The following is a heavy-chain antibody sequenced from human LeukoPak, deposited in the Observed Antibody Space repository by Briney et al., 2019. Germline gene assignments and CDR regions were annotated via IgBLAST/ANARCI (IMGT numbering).Heavy chain of an antibody. D-gene: IGHD2-2*01. J-gene: IGHJ4*02. CDR1: GYSFTSYW. CDR2: INPNDGDT. Sequence: KPGESLKISCKGSGYSFTSYWIGWVRQAPGQGFEWMGWINPNDGDTNYAQKFQGRVTMTRDTSISTAHMEVSRLRSDDTAVYYCARANFLYCSSSTCLFDYWGQGTLVTVSS. V-gene: IGHV1-2*02. CDR3: ARANFLYCSSSTCLFDY.